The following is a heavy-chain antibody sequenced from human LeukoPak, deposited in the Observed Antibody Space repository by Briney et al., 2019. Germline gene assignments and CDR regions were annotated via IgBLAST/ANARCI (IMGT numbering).Heavy chain of an antibody. CDR1: GYSFTSYW. V-gene: IGHV5-51*01. CDR3: ARTVGAIFPYYYGMDV. J-gene: IGHJ6*02. Sequence: GESLKISCKGSGYSFTSYWIGWVRQMPGKGLEWMGIIYPGDSDTRYSPSFQGQVTISADKSISTACLQWSSLKASDTAMYYWARTVGAIFPYYYGMDVWGQGTTVTVSS. CDR2: IYPGDSDT. D-gene: IGHD3-9*01.